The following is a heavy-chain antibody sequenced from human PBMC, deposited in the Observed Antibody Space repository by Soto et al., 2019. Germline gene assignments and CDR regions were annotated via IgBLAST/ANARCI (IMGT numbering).Heavy chain of an antibody. CDR1: GGSISSGDYY. CDR2: IYYSGST. D-gene: IGHD2-2*01. J-gene: IGHJ4*02. Sequence: QVQLQESGPGLVKPSQTLSLTCTVSGGSISSGDYYWSWIRQPPGKGLEWIGYIYYSGSTYYNPSLKSRVTISVDTSKNQFSLKLSSVTAADTAVYYSASRGMEYCSSTSCSAQFDYWGQGTLVTVSS. V-gene: IGHV4-30-4*01. CDR3: ASRGMEYCSSTSCSAQFDY.